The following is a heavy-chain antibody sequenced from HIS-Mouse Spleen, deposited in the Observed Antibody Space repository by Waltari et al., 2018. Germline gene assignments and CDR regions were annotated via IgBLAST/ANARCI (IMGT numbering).Heavy chain of an antibody. CDR1: GFTFSSYS. J-gene: IGHJ1*01. CDR2: ISSSSSTL. D-gene: IGHD6-6*01. Sequence: EVQLVESGGGLVQPGGSLRLSCAASGFTFSSYSMNWVRQAPGKGLEWVSYISSSSSTLYYADSVKGRFTISRDNAKNSLYLQMNSLRAEDTAVYYCARDGYSSSPRGYFQHWGQGTLVTVSS. CDR3: ARDGYSSSPRGYFQH. V-gene: IGHV3-48*01.